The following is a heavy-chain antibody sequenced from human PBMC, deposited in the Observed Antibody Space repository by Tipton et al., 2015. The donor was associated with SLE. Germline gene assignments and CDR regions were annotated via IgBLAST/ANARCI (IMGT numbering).Heavy chain of an antibody. CDR2: IYYSGSA. D-gene: IGHD6-13*01. Sequence: TLSLTCTVSGYSISSGYYWVWIRQPPGKGLEWIGYIYYSGSANYNPSLSSRVTISVDTSKNQFSLKLSSVTAADTAVYYCANAGGSSSFDYWGQGTLVTVSS. J-gene: IGHJ4*02. V-gene: IGHV4-61*01. CDR1: GYSISSGYY. CDR3: ANAGGSSSFDY.